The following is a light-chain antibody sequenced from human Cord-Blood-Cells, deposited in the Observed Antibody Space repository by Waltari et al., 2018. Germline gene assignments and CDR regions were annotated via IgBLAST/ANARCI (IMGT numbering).Light chain of an antibody. CDR2: EGS. J-gene: IGLJ3*02. CDR3: CSYAGSSTWV. V-gene: IGLV2-23*01. Sequence: QSALTQPASVSGSSGQSITISCTGTTSDVGSYNLVSWYQQNPGKAPKPMIYEGSKRPSGVSNRFSGSKSGNTASLTISGLQAEDEADYYCCSYAGSSTWVFGGGTKLTVL. CDR1: TSDVGSYNL.